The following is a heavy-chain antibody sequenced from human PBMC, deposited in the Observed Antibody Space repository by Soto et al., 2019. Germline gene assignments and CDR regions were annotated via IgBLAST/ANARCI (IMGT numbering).Heavy chain of an antibody. CDR2: IYYSGST. CDR1: GGSISSGGYY. J-gene: IGHJ4*02. V-gene: IGHV4-31*03. Sequence: QVQLQESGPGLVKPSQTLSLTCTVSGGSISSGGYYWSWIRQHPGEGLEWIGYIYYSGSTYYNPSLKSRVARSVDTSKNQLSLKLSSVTAADTAIYYCARNRDGYNQYYFDYWGQGTLVTVSS. CDR3: ARNRDGYNQYYFDY. D-gene: IGHD5-12*01.